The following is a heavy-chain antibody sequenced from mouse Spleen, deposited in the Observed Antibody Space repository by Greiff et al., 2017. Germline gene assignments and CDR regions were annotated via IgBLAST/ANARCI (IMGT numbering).Heavy chain of an antibody. CDR2: IYPGSGNT. J-gene: IGHJ2*01. V-gene: IGHV1-76*01. CDR3: ARNYGNYEDYFAY. Sequence: QVQLKQSGAELVRPGASVKLSCKASGYNFTDYYINWVKQRPGQGLEWIARIYPGSGNTYYNEKFKGKATLTAEKSSSTAYMQLSSLTSEDSAVYFCARNYGNYEDYFAYWGQGTTLTVSS. CDR1: GYNFTDYY. D-gene: IGHD2-1*01.